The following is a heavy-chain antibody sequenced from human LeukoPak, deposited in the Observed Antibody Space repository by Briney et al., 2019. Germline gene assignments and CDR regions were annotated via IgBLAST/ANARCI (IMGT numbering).Heavy chain of an antibody. CDR2: ISYDGSNK. Sequence: PGGSLRLSCAASGFTFSSYGMHWVLQAPGKGLEWVAVISYDGSNKYYADSVKGRFTISRDNSKNTLYLQMNSLRAEDTAVYYCAKASYYYDSSGFYAALPDYWGQGTLVTVSS. D-gene: IGHD3-22*01. V-gene: IGHV3-30*18. J-gene: IGHJ4*02. CDR1: GFTFSSYG. CDR3: AKASYYYDSSGFYAALPDY.